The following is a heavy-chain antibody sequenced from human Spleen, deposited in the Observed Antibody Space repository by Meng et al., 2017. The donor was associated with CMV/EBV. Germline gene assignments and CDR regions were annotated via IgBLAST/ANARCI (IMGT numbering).Heavy chain of an antibody. V-gene: IGHV1-3*01. D-gene: IGHD2-21*01. CDR3: ARLPDIAYYFDY. CDR1: GYTFTRYA. CDR2: INAGNGNT. Sequence: CKASGYTFTRYAMQWVRQAPGQRLEWMGWINAGNGNTKYSQKFQGRVTITRDTSASTAYMELSSLRSEDTAVYYCARLPDIAYYFDYWGQGTLVTVSS. J-gene: IGHJ4*02.